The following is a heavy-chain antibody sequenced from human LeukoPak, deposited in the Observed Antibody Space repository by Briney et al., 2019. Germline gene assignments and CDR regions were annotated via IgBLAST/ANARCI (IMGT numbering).Heavy chain of an antibody. V-gene: IGHV3-74*01. CDR1: GFTFSNFW. Sequence: GGSLRLSCAASGFTFSNFWMHWVRQASGKGLVWVSRISADGSDEVYADSVKGRFTISRDNAKNTVHLQMNNLRAEDTAVYYCARDRPHNWFDPWGQGTLVTVSS. J-gene: IGHJ5*02. CDR2: ISADGSDE. CDR3: ARDRPHNWFDP.